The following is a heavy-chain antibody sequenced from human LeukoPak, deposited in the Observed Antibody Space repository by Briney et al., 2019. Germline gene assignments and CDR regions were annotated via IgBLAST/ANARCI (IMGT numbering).Heavy chain of an antibody. Sequence: QPGGSLRLSCAAFGFTVRSNYISWVRQAPGEGLEWVSVINSDGSTDYADSVKGRFTISSDYSKNTLFLQMNSLRVEDTAVYYCAREPYYYDDRGYYMASYYYGMDVWGQGTTVTVSS. J-gene: IGHJ6*02. CDR2: INSDGST. CDR1: GFTVRSNY. V-gene: IGHV3-66*01. D-gene: IGHD3-22*01. CDR3: AREPYYYDDRGYYMASYYYGMDV.